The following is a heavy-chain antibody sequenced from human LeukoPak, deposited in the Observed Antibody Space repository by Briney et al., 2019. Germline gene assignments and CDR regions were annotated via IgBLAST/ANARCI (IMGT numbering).Heavy chain of an antibody. CDR3: ARGSHYDILTGGGLLDWFDP. Sequence: ASVKVSCKASGYTFTSYGISWVRQAPGQGLEWMGWISAYNGNTNYAQKLQGRVTMTTDTSTSTAYMELRSLRSGDTAVYYCARGSHYDILTGGGLLDWFDPWGQGTLVTVSS. D-gene: IGHD3-9*01. CDR2: ISAYNGNT. J-gene: IGHJ5*02. V-gene: IGHV1-18*01. CDR1: GYTFTSYG.